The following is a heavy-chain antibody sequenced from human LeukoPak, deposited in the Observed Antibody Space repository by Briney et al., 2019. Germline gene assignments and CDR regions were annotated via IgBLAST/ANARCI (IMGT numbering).Heavy chain of an antibody. CDR3: AREQWLVYLDY. CDR2: ISGSGGST. D-gene: IGHD6-19*01. Sequence: GGSLGLSCAASGFTVSNNYMSWVRQAPGKGLEWVSAISGSGGSTYYADSVKGRFTISRDNSKNTLYLQMNSLRAEDTAVYYCAREQWLVYLDYWGQGTLVTVSS. CDR1: GFTVSNNY. V-gene: IGHV3-53*05. J-gene: IGHJ4*02.